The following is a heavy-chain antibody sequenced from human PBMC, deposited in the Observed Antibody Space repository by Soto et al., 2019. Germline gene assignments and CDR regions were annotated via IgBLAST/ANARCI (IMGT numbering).Heavy chain of an antibody. D-gene: IGHD1-20*01. V-gene: IGHV1-69*02. CDR2: IIPILGIA. CDR3: IRGNNWNDLSGYFDY. Sequence: QVQLVQSGAEVKKPGSSVKVSCKASGGTFSSYTISWVRQAPGQGLEWMGRIIPILGIANYAQKFQGRVMITADKSTSTAYMELSSLRSEDTAVYYCIRGNNWNDLSGYFDYWGQGTLVTVSS. J-gene: IGHJ4*02. CDR1: GGTFSSYT.